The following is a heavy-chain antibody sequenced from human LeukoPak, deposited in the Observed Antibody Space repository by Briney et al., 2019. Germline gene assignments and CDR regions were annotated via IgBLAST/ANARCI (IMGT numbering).Heavy chain of an antibody. V-gene: IGHV3-30*18. CDR3: AKRRDYCSGGSCYSLDY. CDR2: ISSDGTKK. Sequence: PGRSLRLSCAASGFIFSDYGMHWVRQAPGRGLEWVAVISSDGTKKASADSVKGRFTISRDNSENTLYLQMSSLRAEDTAVYYCAKRRDYCSGGSCYSLDYWGQGTLVTVSS. CDR1: GFIFSDYG. J-gene: IGHJ4*02. D-gene: IGHD2-15*01.